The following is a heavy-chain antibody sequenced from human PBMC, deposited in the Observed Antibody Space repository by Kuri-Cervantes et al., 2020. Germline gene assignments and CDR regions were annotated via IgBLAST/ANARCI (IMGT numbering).Heavy chain of an antibody. Sequence: GGSLRLSCAASGFTFSSYDMHWVRQATGKGLEWVSSIGTAGDTYYSGSVKGRFTISRENAKNSLYLHMNSLRAGDTAVYYCARQVDGGSCDYWGQGTLVTVSS. J-gene: IGHJ4*02. CDR1: GFTFSSYD. D-gene: IGHD2-15*01. CDR2: IGTAGDT. CDR3: ARQVDGGSCDY. V-gene: IGHV3-13*01.